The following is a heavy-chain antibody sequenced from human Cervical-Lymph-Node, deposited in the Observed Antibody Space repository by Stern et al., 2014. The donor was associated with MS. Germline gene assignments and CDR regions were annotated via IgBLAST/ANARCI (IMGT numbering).Heavy chain of an antibody. CDR1: GFTFSSYS. CDR2: ISSGGSYI. V-gene: IGHV3-21*01. CDR3: ARGRGGNYRYYFDY. D-gene: IGHD4-23*01. Sequence: VQLVESGGGLVKPGGSLRLSCAASGFTFSSYSMNWVRQAPGKGLEWVASISSGGSYIYYADSLKGRFTISRDNAKNSLYLQMNSLRAEDRAVYYCARGRGGNYRYYFDYWGQGTLVTVSS. J-gene: IGHJ4*02.